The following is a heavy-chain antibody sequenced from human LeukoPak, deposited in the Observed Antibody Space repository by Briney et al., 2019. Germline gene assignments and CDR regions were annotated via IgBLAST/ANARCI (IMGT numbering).Heavy chain of an antibody. D-gene: IGHD6-13*01. CDR1: GFTFDNYA. CDR2: ILGNGGNT. V-gene: IGHV3-23*01. J-gene: IGHJ5*01. Sequence: GGSLRLSCAASGFTFDNYAMHRVRQAPGKGLEWVSGILGNGGNTYYADSVKGRFTISRDNSKNTLNLQMTSLRVEDTAIYYCAKETATAPATTARFDSWGQGTLVTVSS. CDR3: AKETATAPATTARFDS.